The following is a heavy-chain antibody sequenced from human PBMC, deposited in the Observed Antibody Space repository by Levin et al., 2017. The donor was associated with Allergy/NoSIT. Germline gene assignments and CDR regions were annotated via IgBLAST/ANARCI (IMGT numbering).Heavy chain of an antibody. CDR3: ARGGNTYYYGSGSYDY. CDR2: IIPILGIA. Sequence: ASVKVSCKASGGTFSSYTISWVRQAPGQGLEWMGRIIPILGIANYAQKFQGRVTITADKSTSTAYMELSSLRSEDTAVYYCARGGNTYYYGSGSYDYWGQGTLVTVSS. V-gene: IGHV1-69*02. J-gene: IGHJ4*02. CDR1: GGTFSSYT. D-gene: IGHD3-10*01.